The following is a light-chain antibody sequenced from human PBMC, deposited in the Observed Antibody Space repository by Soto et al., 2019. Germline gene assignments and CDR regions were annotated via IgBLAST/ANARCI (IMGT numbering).Light chain of an antibody. CDR1: QSVYYSPNNKNY. Sequence: DIVMTQSPDSLAVSLGERATINCKSSQSVYYSPNNKNYLAWYQQTPGQPPKLLIYWASTRESGVPDRFSGSGHWTDFTLTISSLQAEDVAVYYCQQSDSNPPSIPFGPGTRLEIK. J-gene: IGKJ5*01. CDR2: WAS. V-gene: IGKV4-1*01. CDR3: QQSDSNPPSIP.